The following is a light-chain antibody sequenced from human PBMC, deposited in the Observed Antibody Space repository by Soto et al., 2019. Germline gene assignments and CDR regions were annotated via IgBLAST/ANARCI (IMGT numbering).Light chain of an antibody. Sequence: DIQMTQSPSTLSASVGDRVTITCRASQSISSWLAWYQQKPGKAPKLLIYKASYLESGVPSRFSGSGSGTEFTLTISSLQPDDFATYYCQQYNSSPYTFGQGTKLEIK. CDR3: QQYNSSPYT. J-gene: IGKJ2*01. CDR2: KAS. V-gene: IGKV1-5*03. CDR1: QSISSW.